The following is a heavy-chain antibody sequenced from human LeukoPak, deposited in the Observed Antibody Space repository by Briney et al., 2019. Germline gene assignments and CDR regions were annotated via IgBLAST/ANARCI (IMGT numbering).Heavy chain of an antibody. J-gene: IGHJ5*02. CDR2: IYYSGST. V-gene: IGHV4-39*07. D-gene: IGHD2-2*01. Sequence: PSETLSLTCTVSGGSISSSSYYWGWIRQPPGKGLEWIGSIYYSGSTYYNPSLKSRVTISVDTSKNQFSLKLSSVTAADTAVYYCARGGGVVPAARSWFDPWGQGTLVTVSS. CDR1: GGSISSSSYY. CDR3: ARGGGVVPAARSWFDP.